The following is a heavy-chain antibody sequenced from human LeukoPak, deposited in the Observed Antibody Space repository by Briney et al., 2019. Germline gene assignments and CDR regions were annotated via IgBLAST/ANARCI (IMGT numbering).Heavy chain of an antibody. CDR3: ARRLTQYDCFDP. Sequence: SQTLSLTCAISGDIVSSNSVPWNWIRQSPSRGLEWLGRTYYRSTWYNDYAVSVRGRITVNPDTSKNQFSLHLNSMTPEDTAVYYCARRLTQYDCFDPWGQGILVTVSS. CDR2: TYYRSTWYN. J-gene: IGHJ5*02. D-gene: IGHD2-2*01. V-gene: IGHV6-1*01. CDR1: GDIVSSNSVP.